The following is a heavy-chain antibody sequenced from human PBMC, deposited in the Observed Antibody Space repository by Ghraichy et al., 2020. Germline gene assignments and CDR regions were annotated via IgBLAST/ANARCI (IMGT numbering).Heavy chain of an antibody. CDR1: GGSINNPNYH. Sequence: SQTLSLTCSVSGGSINNPNYHWGWIRQPPGKGLEWIASFDYSGSTYYNPSLKSRVTISVDTSMNQFSLRLSSVTATDTAVYYCARLRSLLAGYDGFDICGQGKMVTV. V-gene: IGHV4-39*01. D-gene: IGHD6-19*01. CDR3: ARLRSLLAGYDGFDI. CDR2: FDYSGST. J-gene: IGHJ3*02.